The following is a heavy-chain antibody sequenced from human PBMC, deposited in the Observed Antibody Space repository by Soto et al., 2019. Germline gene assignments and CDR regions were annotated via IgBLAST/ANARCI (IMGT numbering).Heavy chain of an antibody. Sequence: GGSLRLSCAASAFTFSSYAMSWVRHAPGKGLERVSAISGSGGSTYYADSVKGRFTISRDNSKNTLYLQMNSLRAEDTAVYYCAKFNSFRYLDSYYYMDVWGKGTTVTVSS. CDR1: AFTFSSYA. CDR2: ISGSGGST. J-gene: IGHJ6*03. D-gene: IGHD5-18*01. V-gene: IGHV3-23*01. CDR3: AKFNSFRYLDSYYYMDV.